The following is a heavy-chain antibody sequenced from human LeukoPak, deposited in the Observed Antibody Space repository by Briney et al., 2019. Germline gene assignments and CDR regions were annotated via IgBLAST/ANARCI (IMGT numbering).Heavy chain of an antibody. CDR3: ARSRDGYLVGFDY. D-gene: IGHD5-24*01. Sequence: SETLSLTCTVSGGSINSYYWSWIRQPPGKGLEWIGYIYYSGSTNYNPSLKSRVTISVDTSKNQFSLKLSSVTAADTAVYYCARSRDGYLVGFDYWGQGTLVTVSS. CDR1: GGSINSYY. J-gene: IGHJ4*02. V-gene: IGHV4-59*08. CDR2: IYYSGST.